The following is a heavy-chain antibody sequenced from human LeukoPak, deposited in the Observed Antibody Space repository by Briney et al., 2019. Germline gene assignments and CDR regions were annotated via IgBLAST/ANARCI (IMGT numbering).Heavy chain of an antibody. J-gene: IGHJ4*02. D-gene: IGHD3-9*01. CDR1: GGSISSGGYY. CDR3: ASLQDILTGYTSDY. CDR2: IYYSGST. V-gene: IGHV4-31*03. Sequence: SETLSLTCTVSGGSISSGGYYWSWIRQHPGKGLEWIVYIYYSGSTYYNPSLKSRVTISVDTSKNQFSLKLNSVTAADTAVYYCASLQDILTGYTSDYWGQGTLVTVSS.